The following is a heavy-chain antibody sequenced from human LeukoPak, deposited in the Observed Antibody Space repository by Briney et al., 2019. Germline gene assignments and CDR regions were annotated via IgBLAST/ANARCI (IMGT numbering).Heavy chain of an antibody. CDR1: GGSISSSSYY. CDR3: ARGYCSGGSCYSFYYYYYMDV. J-gene: IGHJ6*03. CDR2: IYYSGST. V-gene: IGHV4-39*07. Sequence: SETLSLTCTVSGGSISSSSYYWGWIRQPPGKGLEWIGSIYYSGSTYYNPSLKSRVTISVDTSKNQFSLKLSSVTAADTAVYYCARGYCSGGSCYSFYYYYYMDVWGKGTTVTVSS. D-gene: IGHD2-15*01.